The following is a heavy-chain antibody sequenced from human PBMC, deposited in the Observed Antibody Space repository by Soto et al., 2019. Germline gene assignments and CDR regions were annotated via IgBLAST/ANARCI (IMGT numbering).Heavy chain of an antibody. J-gene: IGHJ5*02. CDR1: GGSFSGYY. Sequence: TSETLSLTCAVYGGSFSGYYWSWIRQPPGKGLEWIGEINHSGSTNYNPSLKSRVTISVDTSKNQFSLKLSSVTAADTAVYYCARARIVVVPAAENWFDPWGQGTLVTVSS. CDR2: INHSGST. D-gene: IGHD2-2*01. V-gene: IGHV4-34*01. CDR3: ARARIVVVPAAENWFDP.